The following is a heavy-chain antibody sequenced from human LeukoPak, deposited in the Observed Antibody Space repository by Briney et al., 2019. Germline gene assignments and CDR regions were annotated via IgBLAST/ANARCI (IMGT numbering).Heavy chain of an antibody. CDR1: GFTFSNDA. J-gene: IGHJ4*02. CDR2: IGCYGTTA. V-gene: IGHV3-23*01. Sequence: GGSLTLSCAASGFTFSNDAMSWVRQAPGRGLEWVSSIGCYGTTAYYADSVKGRLTISRDNSKNTLYLQMNGLRAEDTAIYYCAKHGAGITVAGRRHLDYWGQGTLVTVSS. D-gene: IGHD6-19*01. CDR3: AKHGAGITVAGRRHLDY.